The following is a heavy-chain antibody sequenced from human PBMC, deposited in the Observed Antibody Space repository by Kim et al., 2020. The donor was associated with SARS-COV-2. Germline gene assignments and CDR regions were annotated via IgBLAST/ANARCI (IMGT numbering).Heavy chain of an antibody. Sequence: SETLSLTCAVYGGSFSGYYWSWIRQPPGKGLEWIGEINHSGSTNYNPSLKSRVTISVDTSKNQFSLKLSSVTAADTAVYYCARERRRSAALDYWGQGTLVTVSS. D-gene: IGHD2-2*01. CDR2: INHSGST. CDR1: GGSFSGYY. CDR3: ARERRRSAALDY. J-gene: IGHJ4*02. V-gene: IGHV4-34*01.